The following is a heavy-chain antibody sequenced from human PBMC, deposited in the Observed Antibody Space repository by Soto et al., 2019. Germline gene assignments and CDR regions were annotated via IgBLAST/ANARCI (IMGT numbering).Heavy chain of an antibody. CDR1: GYTFTGYY. J-gene: IGHJ3*02. Sequence: GASVKVSCKASGYTFTGYYMHWVRQAPGQGLEWMGWISANNGNTNYAQKLQGRVTMTTDTSTSTAYMELRSLRSDDTAVYYCARENYDSSGYYYTNDAFDIWGQGTMVTVSS. CDR3: ARENYDSSGYYYTNDAFDI. V-gene: IGHV1-18*04. D-gene: IGHD3-22*01. CDR2: ISANNGNT.